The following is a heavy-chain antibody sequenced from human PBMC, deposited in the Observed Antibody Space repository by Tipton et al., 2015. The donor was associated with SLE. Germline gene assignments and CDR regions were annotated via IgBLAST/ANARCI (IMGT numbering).Heavy chain of an antibody. CDR2: IIPIFGTA. CDR1: GGTFSSYA. V-gene: IGHV1-69*18. J-gene: IGHJ2*01. CDR3: ARDGIYYDSSGLRDWYFDL. D-gene: IGHD3-22*01. Sequence: QVQLVQSGAEVKKPGSSVKVSCKASGGTFSSYAISWVRQAPGQGLEWMGRIIPIFGTANYAQKFQGRVTITADESTSTAYMELSSLRSEDTAVYYCARDGIYYDSSGLRDWYFDLWGRGTLVTVSS.